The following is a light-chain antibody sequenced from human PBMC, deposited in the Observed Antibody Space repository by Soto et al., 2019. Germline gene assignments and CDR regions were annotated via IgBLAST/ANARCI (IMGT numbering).Light chain of an antibody. Sequence: QSVLTQPPSVSGAPGQRVTISCTGSSSNIGAGFDVHWYQHLPGTAPKVLIYGNNNRPSGVPDRFSGSQSGTSASLAITGLQAEDEADYYCQSYDSSRSGVIFGGGTKLTVL. CDR1: SSNIGAGFD. CDR3: QSYDSSRSGVI. V-gene: IGLV1-40*01. CDR2: GNN. J-gene: IGLJ2*01.